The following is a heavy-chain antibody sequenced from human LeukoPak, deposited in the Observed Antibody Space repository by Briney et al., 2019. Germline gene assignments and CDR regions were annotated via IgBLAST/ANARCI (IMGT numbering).Heavy chain of an antibody. Sequence: ASVKVTCKTSAYIFTGYYIHWVRQAPGQGLEWMGCMNSDSGGGYIAQKFQGRVTMTRDTSITTAYMELSSLRSDDTAVYYCARDGADPEYYYDSSGYYLDYWGQGTLVTVSS. CDR3: ARDGADPEYYYDSSGYYLDY. J-gene: IGHJ4*02. CDR1: AYIFTGYY. CDR2: MNSDSGGG. V-gene: IGHV1-2*02. D-gene: IGHD3-22*01.